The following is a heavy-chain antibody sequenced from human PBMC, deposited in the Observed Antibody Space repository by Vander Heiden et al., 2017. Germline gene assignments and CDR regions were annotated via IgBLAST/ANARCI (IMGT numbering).Heavy chain of an antibody. CDR1: GFIFSDYA. D-gene: IGHD2-15*01. J-gene: IGHJ5*02. V-gene: IGHV3-23*01. CDR2: ISGGGNTR. Sequence: EEQVLESGGGLAQPGGSLRRSCAASGFIFSDYAMTWVRQAPGKGLEWVSGISGGGNTRFYADSVKGRFTVSRDNSKKTVYLEMNNLRVDDTATYYCAKWVGAVVGNWLGPWGQGTLVTVSS. CDR3: AKWVGAVVGNWLGP.